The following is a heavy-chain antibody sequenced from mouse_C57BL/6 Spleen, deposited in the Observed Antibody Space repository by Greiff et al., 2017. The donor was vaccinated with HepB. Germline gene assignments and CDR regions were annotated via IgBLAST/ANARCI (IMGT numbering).Heavy chain of an antibody. J-gene: IGHJ2*01. V-gene: IGHV5-17*01. CDR3: ARAARYYFDY. CDR1: GFTFSDYG. Sequence: EVNVVESGGGLVKPGGSLKLSCAASGFTFSDYGMHWVRQAPEKGLEWVAYISSGSSTIYYADTVKGRFTISRDNAKNTLFLQMTSLRSEDTAMYYCARAARYYFDYWGQGTTLTVSS. CDR2: ISSGSSTI.